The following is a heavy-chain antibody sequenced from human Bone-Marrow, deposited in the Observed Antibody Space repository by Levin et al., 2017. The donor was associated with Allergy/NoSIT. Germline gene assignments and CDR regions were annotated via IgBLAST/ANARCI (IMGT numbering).Heavy chain of an antibody. J-gene: IGHJ1*01. Sequence: QAGESLKISCAASGFTFDDYAMHWVRQAPGKGLEWISGISWNSGRIGYADSVKGRFTISRDNAKNSLYLQMNSLKPEDTAFYYCAKERADGPYFQHWGQGTLVTVSS. D-gene: IGHD1-26*01. CDR3: AKERADGPYFQH. V-gene: IGHV3-9*01. CDR1: GFTFDDYA. CDR2: ISWNSGRI.